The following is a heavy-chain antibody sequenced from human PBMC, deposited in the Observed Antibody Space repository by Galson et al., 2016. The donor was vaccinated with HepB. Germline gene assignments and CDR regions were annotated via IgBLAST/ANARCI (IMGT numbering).Heavy chain of an antibody. D-gene: IGHD2-2*01. Sequence: SVKVSCKASGGTFSSSAFSWVRQAPGQGLEWMGGIIPFFGTTNYAQKFQGRVTITADESTSTAYMELNSLRSEDTAVYYCARVIRCTTCYQVIDFHYGMDVWGQGTSVTVSS. J-gene: IGHJ6*02. CDR2: IIPFFGTT. CDR3: ARVIRCTTCYQVIDFHYGMDV. CDR1: GGTFSSSA. V-gene: IGHV1-69*13.